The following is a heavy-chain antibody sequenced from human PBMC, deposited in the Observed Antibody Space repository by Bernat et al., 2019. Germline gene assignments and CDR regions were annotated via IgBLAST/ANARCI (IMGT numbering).Heavy chain of an antibody. V-gene: IGHV1-18*01. CDR2: ISAYNGNT. D-gene: IGHD1-26*01. CDR1: GYTFTSYG. J-gene: IGHJ4*02. Sequence: QVQLVQSGAEVKKPGASVKVSCKASGYTFTSYGISWVRQAPGQGLEWMGWISAYNGNTNYAQKLQGRVTMTTDTSTSTAYMELRSLRSDDTAMYYCARDHRGGWELSTFDYWGQKTLVTVSS. CDR3: ARDHRGGWELSTFDY.